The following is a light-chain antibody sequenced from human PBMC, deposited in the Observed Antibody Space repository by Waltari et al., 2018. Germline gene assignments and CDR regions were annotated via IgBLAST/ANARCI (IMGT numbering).Light chain of an antibody. V-gene: IGKV3-15*01. J-gene: IGKJ2*01. CDR1: QSVSSN. CDR3: QQYNNWPPMYT. CDR2: GAS. Sequence: ETVMTQSPATLSVSPGERATLSCRASQSVSSNLAWYQQKPGQAPRLLIYGASTRATGIPARSSGSVSGTEFTLTISSLQSEDFAVYYCQQYNNWPPMYTFGQGTKLEI.